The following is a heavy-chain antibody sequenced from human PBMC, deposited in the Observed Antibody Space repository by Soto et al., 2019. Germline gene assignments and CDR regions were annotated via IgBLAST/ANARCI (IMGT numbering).Heavy chain of an antibody. CDR3: AREGSNGYSYGQGFDY. J-gene: IGHJ4*02. V-gene: IGHV1-2*02. Sequence: ASVKVSCKSSGYIFTGYYMYWVRQAPGQGLEWMGWINPNSGGTNYAQKFQGRVTMTRDTSISTAYMELSRLRSDDTAVYYCAREGSNGYSYGQGFDYWGQGTLVTVSS. D-gene: IGHD5-18*01. CDR2: INPNSGGT. CDR1: GYIFTGYY.